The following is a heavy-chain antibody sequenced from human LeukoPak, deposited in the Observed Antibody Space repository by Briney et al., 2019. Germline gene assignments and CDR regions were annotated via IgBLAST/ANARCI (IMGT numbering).Heavy chain of an antibody. J-gene: IGHJ5*02. CDR3: ARAGRYCSSTSCYHNWFDP. D-gene: IGHD2-2*01. CDR1: GGTFSSYA. Sequence: ASVKVSCKASGGTFSSYAISWVRQAPGQGLEWMGGIIPIFGTANYAQTFQGRVMITTDESTSTAYMELSSLRSEATAVYYCARAGRYCSSTSCYHNWFDPWGQGTLVTVSS. CDR2: IIPIFGTA. V-gene: IGHV1-69*05.